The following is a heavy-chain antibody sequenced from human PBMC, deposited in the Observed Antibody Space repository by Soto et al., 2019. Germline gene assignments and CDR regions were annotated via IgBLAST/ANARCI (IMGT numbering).Heavy chain of an antibody. CDR3: AREDCSGGSCYWRGPYYYGMDV. CDR1: GYTFASYY. Sequence: ASVKVSCKASGYTFASYYMHWVRQAPGQGLEWMGIINPSGGSTSYAQKFQGRVTMTRNTSTSTVYMELSSLRSEDTAVYYCAREDCSGGSCYWRGPYYYGMDVWGQGTTVTVSS. V-gene: IGHV1-46*01. J-gene: IGHJ6*02. D-gene: IGHD2-15*01. CDR2: INPSGGST.